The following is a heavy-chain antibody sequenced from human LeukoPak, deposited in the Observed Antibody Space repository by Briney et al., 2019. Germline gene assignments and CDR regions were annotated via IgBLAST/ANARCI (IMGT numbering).Heavy chain of an antibody. Sequence: PGGSLRLSCAASGFTVTSNYMTWVRQAPGKGLEWVSVISSGGNTYYADSVKGRFTISRDNSKSTVYLQMNGLRAEDTAVYYCAREVRGYYFDYWGQGTLVTASS. CDR2: ISSGGNT. CDR1: GFTVTSNY. V-gene: IGHV3-53*01. D-gene: IGHD5-12*01. CDR3: AREVRGYYFDY. J-gene: IGHJ4*02.